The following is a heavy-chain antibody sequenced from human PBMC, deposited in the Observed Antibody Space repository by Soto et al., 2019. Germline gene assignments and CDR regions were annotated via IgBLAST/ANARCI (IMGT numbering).Heavy chain of an antibody. J-gene: IGHJ5*02. D-gene: IGHD3-3*01. Sequence: SLRHSWGAAGGTCGSYGRHWVRQAPGKGLVWVSRINSDGSSTSYADSVKGRFTISRDNSKTTLYLQMNSLRAEDTAVYYCGTIVLRFPEPWFDPWGQGTLVSVSS. CDR3: GTIVLRFPEPWFDP. V-gene: IGHV3-74*01. CDR2: INSDGSST. CDR1: GGTCGSYG.